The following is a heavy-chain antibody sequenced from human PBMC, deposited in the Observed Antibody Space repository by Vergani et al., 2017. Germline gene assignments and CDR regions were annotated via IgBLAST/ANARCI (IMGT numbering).Heavy chain of an antibody. CDR2: IDYSGST. V-gene: IGHV4-59*01. Sequence: QVQLQESGPGLVKPSETLSLTCTVSGCSISSFYWSWIRQPPGKGLEWIGYIDYSGSTNYNPSLKSRVTISVDTSKNQFSLKLSSVTAADPAVYYCARVSGQQPPYYYYYMDVWGKGTTVTVSS. CDR3: ARVSGQQPPYYYYYMDV. D-gene: IGHD6-13*01. CDR1: GCSISSFY. J-gene: IGHJ6*03.